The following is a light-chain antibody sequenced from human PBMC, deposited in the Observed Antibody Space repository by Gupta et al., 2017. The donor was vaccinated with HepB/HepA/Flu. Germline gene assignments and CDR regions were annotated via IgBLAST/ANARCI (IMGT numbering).Light chain of an antibody. V-gene: IGKV3-20*01. CDR1: QSVSGSY. J-gene: IGKJ1*01. CDR3: HQDGSQRT. Sequence: DILLTQSPGTLSLSPGERTTLSCRAGQSVSGSYLDWYQQKPGQAPRLLIYAASSRATGLRDRLSGSGTGTDFTLSSSRLESEEFAMYYRHQDGSQRTFGQGTKVEIK. CDR2: AAS.